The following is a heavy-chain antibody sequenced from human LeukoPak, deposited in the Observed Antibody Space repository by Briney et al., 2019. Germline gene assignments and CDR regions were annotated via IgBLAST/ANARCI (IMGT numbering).Heavy chain of an antibody. CDR1: GGSTSSGGNY. Sequence: SETLSLTCTVSGGSTSSGGNYWTWIRQNPGKGLEWIGYINYSGNAYYNPSLKSRVTISVDTSKNQFSLKLSSVTAADTAVYYCARNGLISSNYYYYGMDVWGQGTTVTVSS. CDR2: INYSGNA. D-gene: IGHD2-2*03. J-gene: IGHJ6*02. V-gene: IGHV4-31*03. CDR3: ARNGLISSNYYYYGMDV.